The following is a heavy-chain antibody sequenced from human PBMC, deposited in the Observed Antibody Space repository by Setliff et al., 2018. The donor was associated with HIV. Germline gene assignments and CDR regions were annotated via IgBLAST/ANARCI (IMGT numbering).Heavy chain of an antibody. D-gene: IGHD2-21*01. J-gene: IGHJ4*02. Sequence: SETLSLTCTVSGGSFSNSYYFWGWIRQPPGKGLEWIGSISYSGSTYYNPSLKSRVTMSVDTSKNQFSLHLVSVTAADTAVYFCARVHLYDATAYYSSFESWGQGTLVTVSS. CDR3: ARVHLYDATAYYSSFES. CDR1: GGSFSNSYYF. CDR2: ISYSGST. V-gene: IGHV4-39*01.